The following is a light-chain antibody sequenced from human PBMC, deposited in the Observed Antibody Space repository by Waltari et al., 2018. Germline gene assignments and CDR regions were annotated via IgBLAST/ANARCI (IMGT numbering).Light chain of an antibody. CDR1: QTISTY. CDR3: HQSHTAPHT. Sequence: DIQMTQSPSSLSASVGHSVTITCRASQTISTYLNWYQQTAGKAPKLLIYAASTLQSGVPSRFRGSGSGTDFTLTISSLQPEDFATYYCHQSHTAPHTFGQGTKLEIK. V-gene: IGKV1-39*01. CDR2: AAS. J-gene: IGKJ2*01.